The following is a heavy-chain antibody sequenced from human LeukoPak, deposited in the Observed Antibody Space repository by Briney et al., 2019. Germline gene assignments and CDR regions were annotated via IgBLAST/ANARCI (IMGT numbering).Heavy chain of an antibody. CDR2: IYHSGST. CDR1: GDSISSSSYY. D-gene: IGHD2-15*01. J-gene: IGHJ4*02. Sequence: PSETLSLTCTVSGDSISSSSYYWGWIRQSPGKGLEWIGSIYHSGSTYYNPSLKSRVTISVDTSKNQFSLKLSSVTAADTAVYYCARSFTYYCSGGSCYSGGVFWDYWGQGTLVTVSS. V-gene: IGHV4-39*07. CDR3: ARSFTYYCSGGSCYSGGVFWDY.